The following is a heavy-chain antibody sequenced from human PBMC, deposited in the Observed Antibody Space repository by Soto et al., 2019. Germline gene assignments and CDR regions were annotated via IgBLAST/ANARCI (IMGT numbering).Heavy chain of an antibody. J-gene: IGHJ5*02. CDR1: GGSINYNSYY. D-gene: IGHD2-2*01. CDR2: IFYTGTT. V-gene: IGHV4-39*02. Sequence: SETLSLTCSVSGGSINYNSYYWGWIRQPPGKGLEWVGGIFYTGTTYYSPSLKDRVTISVDTSKNSFSLNLTPVTAADTAVYFCARLVVVAPVANAWGQGTLVTVSS. CDR3: ARLVVVAPVANA.